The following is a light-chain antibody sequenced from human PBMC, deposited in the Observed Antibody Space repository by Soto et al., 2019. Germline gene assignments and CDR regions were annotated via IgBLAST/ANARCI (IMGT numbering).Light chain of an antibody. CDR2: KAS. CDR3: QQYNSYWT. Sequence: DIQMTQSPSTLSASVGDRVTITCRASQSISSWLAWYQQKPGKAPKLLIYKASSLESGVPSRFSGSGSGTEFTLISSSLQPDDFATYYCQQYNSYWTFGHGTKVEIK. J-gene: IGKJ1*01. CDR1: QSISSW. V-gene: IGKV1-5*03.